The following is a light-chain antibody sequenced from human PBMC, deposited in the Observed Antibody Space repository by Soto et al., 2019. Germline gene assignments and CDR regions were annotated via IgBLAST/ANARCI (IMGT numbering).Light chain of an antibody. CDR2: DAS. CDR1: QSISSW. Sequence: DIQMTQSPSTLSASVGDRVTITCRASQSISSWLAWYQQKPGKAPKLLIYDASSLESGVPSRFSGSGSGTEFTLTISSLQHDDFATYYGQQYNSYRTFGQGTKVEIK. V-gene: IGKV1-5*01. CDR3: QQYNSYRT. J-gene: IGKJ1*01.